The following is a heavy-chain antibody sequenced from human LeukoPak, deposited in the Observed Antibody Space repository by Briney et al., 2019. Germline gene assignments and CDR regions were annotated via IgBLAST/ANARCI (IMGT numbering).Heavy chain of an antibody. CDR1: GFTFSSYA. V-gene: IGHV3-23*01. D-gene: IGHD3-9*01. J-gene: IGHJ4*02. CDR3: ARVPYYDILTGYTPQYYFDY. CDR2: ISGSGGST. Sequence: PGGSLRLSCAASGFTFSSYAMSWVRQAPGRGLEWVSVISGSGGSTYYADSVKGRFTFSRDNSKSTLYLQMNSLRAEDTAVYYCARVPYYDILTGYTPQYYFDYWGQGTLVTVSS.